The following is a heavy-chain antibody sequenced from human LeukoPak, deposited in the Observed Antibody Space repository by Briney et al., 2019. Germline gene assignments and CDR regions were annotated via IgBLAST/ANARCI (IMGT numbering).Heavy chain of an antibody. CDR3: ARDNHDYVWGSYRKYYYGMDV. D-gene: IGHD3-16*02. J-gene: IGHJ6*04. V-gene: IGHV1-18*01. CDR2: ISAYNGNT. CDR1: GYTFTSYG. Sequence: ASVKVSCKASGYTFTSYGISWVRQAPGQGLEWMGWISAYNGNTNYAQKLQGRVTMTTDTSTSTAYMELRSLRSDDTAVYYCARDNHDYVWGSYRKYYYGMDVWGKGPRSPSPQ.